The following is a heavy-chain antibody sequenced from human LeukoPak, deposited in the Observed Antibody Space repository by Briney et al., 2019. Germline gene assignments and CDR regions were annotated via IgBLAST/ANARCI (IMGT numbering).Heavy chain of an antibody. CDR2: ISWNSGSI. J-gene: IGHJ4*02. D-gene: IGHD1-26*01. CDR1: GFTFDDYA. CDR3: ASPSIVGATMIDY. Sequence: PGRSLRLSCAASGFTFDDYAMHWVRQAPGKGLEWVSGISWNSGSIGYADSVKGRFTISRDNAKNSLYLQMNSLRAEDTAVYYCASPSIVGATMIDYWGQGTLVTVSP. V-gene: IGHV3-9*01.